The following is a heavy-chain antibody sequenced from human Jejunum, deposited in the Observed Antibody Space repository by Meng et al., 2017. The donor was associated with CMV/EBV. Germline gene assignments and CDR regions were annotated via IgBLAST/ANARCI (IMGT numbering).Heavy chain of an antibody. CDR3: AKDIRGSGLFDHYYGLDV. Sequence: SFVIRWARQAPGQGAEWMGGIIPMFATAKYSQKFQGRVTITADESTSTAYMEVSSLRPEDTAVYYCAKDIRGSGLFDHYYGLDVWGQGTTVTVSS. CDR1: SFV. V-gene: IGHV1-69*01. D-gene: IGHD3-3*01. J-gene: IGHJ6*02. CDR2: IIPMFATA.